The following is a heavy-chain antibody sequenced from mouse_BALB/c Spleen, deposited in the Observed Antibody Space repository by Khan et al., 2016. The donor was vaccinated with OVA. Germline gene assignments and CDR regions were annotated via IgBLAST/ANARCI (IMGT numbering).Heavy chain of an antibody. V-gene: IGHV1S29*02. Sequence: VQLQQSGPELVKPGASVKISCKASGYTFTDYNMHWVEQSHGQSLEWIGYIYPYNGGTGYNQKFKSKATLTVDNSSSTAYMELRSLTSEDSAVYYCARSRGPGYDYCFDYWGQGTTLTVSS. CDR1: GYTFTDYN. CDR3: ARSRGPGYDYCFDY. D-gene: IGHD2-4*01. J-gene: IGHJ2*01. CDR2: IYPYNGGT.